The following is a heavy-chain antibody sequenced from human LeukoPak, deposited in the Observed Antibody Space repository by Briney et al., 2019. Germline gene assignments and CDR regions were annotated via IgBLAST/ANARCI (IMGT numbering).Heavy chain of an antibody. D-gene: IGHD2-21*01. CDR3: ARASNSPFDY. V-gene: IGHV3-48*03. CDR2: IYTDSTI. Sequence: GGSLRLSCAASGFTFSNYELSWVRQAPGKGLEWVSHIYTDSTIYQADSVKGRFTISRDNAKDSLYLQMNSLRAEDTAVYYCARASNSPFDYWGQGTLVTVSS. J-gene: IGHJ4*02. CDR1: GFTFSNYE.